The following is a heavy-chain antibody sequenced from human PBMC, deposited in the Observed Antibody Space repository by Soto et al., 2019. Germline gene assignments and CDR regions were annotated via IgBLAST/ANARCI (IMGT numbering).Heavy chain of an antibody. J-gene: IGHJ3*02. D-gene: IGHD3-22*01. Sequence: EVQLVESGGGLAKPGGSLRLCCAASGFTFSSYSMNWVRQAPGKGLEWVASISSGRSYIFYADSVKGRFTISRDNAKISLYLQINTLRAEDTAVYYCAREYYYYDSSGYDKWDAFDIWGQGTMVTVSS. CDR1: GFTFSSYS. CDR3: AREYYYYDSSGYDKWDAFDI. V-gene: IGHV3-21*01. CDR2: ISSGRSYI.